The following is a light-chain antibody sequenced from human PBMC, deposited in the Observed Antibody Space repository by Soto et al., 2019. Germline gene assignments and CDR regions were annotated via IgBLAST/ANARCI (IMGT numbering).Light chain of an antibody. CDR1: SSDVGRYNF. CDR3: ASYTTSNTLPYV. CDR2: DVN. Sequence: QSALTQPASVSRSPGQSLTISCTGTSSDVGRYNFVSWYQQYPGKAPKLILYDVNNRPSGVSNRFSGSKSADTASLTISGLQPEDEAEYFCASYTTSNTLPYVFGTGTKLTVL. J-gene: IGLJ1*01. V-gene: IGLV2-14*03.